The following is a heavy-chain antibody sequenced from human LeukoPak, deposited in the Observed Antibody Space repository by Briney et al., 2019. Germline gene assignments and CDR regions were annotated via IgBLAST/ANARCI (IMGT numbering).Heavy chain of an antibody. V-gene: IGHV3-30*02. D-gene: IGHD2-15*01. Sequence: GGSLRLSCAASGFTFSSYGMHWVRQAPGKGLEWVAFIRYDGSNKYYADSVKGRFTISRDNSKNTLYLQMNSLRVEDTAVYYCAKAIAASGDYFDYWGQGTLVTVSS. CDR2: IRYDGSNK. CDR1: GFTFSSYG. CDR3: AKAIAASGDYFDY. J-gene: IGHJ4*02.